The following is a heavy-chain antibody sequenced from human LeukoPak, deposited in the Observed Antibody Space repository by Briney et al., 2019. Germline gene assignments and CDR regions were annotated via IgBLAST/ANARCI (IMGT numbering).Heavy chain of an antibody. V-gene: IGHV1-46*01. CDR2: ISPSGDST. CDR3: ARDNAVRDEAWWFNP. J-gene: IGHJ5*02. D-gene: IGHD5-24*01. Sequence: ASVKLSCKAFGYTFTSNYMHWVRQAPGQGPEWMRVISPSGDSTTYAQKFQGRFTLTRDMSTSTDYLELHSLRPEDTAVYYCARDNAVRDEAWWFNPWGQGTLVIVSS. CDR1: GYTFTSNY.